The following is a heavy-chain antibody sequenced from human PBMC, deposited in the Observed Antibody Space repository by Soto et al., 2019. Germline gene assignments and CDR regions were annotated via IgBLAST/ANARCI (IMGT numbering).Heavy chain of an antibody. J-gene: IGHJ4*02. D-gene: IGHD1-26*01. Sequence: QVQLVESGGGVVQPGRSLRLSCSAAGFTFSTYGMHWVRQAPGKGLEWVAIISYDGSKEYYADSVKGRFTISRDHSKNTLYLQLNSLRPEDTAVYYCAKVYSGSSPGGADYWGQGTLVTVSS. CDR1: GFTFSTYG. V-gene: IGHV3-30*18. CDR3: AKVYSGSSPGGADY. CDR2: ISYDGSKE.